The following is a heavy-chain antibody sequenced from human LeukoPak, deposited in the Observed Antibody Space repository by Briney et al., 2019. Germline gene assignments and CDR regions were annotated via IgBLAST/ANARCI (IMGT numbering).Heavy chain of an antibody. V-gene: IGHV4-4*07. CDR2: ISTSGST. J-gene: IGHJ5*02. CDR1: GGSISSYY. Sequence: PSENLSLTCTVSGGSISSYYWSWIRQPAGKGLEWIGRISTSGSTSYNPSLKSRVTMSADTSKKQVSLKLSSVTAADTAVYYCARHAIWFGEFYNWFDPWGQGTLVTVSS. CDR3: ARHAIWFGEFYNWFDP. D-gene: IGHD3-10*01.